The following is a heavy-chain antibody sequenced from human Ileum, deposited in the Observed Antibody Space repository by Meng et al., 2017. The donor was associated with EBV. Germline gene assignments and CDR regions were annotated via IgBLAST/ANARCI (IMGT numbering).Heavy chain of an antibody. J-gene: IGHJ4*02. Sequence: EVQLVESGGGVIQPGGSLRLSCAASGFTVSSNYMSWVRQAPGKGLEWVSVIYTGGSTYYADSVKGRFTISRDNSKNTLYLQMSSLRGEDTAVYYCASKSEGYDHWGQGTLVTVFS. CDR2: IYTGGST. CDR1: GFTVSSNY. CDR3: ASKSEGYDH. V-gene: IGHV3-53*01. D-gene: IGHD5-12*01.